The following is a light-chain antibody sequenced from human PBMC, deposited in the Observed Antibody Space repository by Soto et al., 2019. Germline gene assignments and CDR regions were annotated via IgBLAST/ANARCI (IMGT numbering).Light chain of an antibody. J-gene: IGKJ4*01. CDR3: QQYNNWPLLT. Sequence: EIVMTQSPATLSVSPGERATLSCRASQSVSSNLAWYQQKPGQAPRLLIYGASTRATGIPARFSGSGSETEFTLTISSLQSEDFAVYYCQQYNNWPLLTLGGGTKVDIK. CDR2: GAS. V-gene: IGKV3-15*01. CDR1: QSVSSN.